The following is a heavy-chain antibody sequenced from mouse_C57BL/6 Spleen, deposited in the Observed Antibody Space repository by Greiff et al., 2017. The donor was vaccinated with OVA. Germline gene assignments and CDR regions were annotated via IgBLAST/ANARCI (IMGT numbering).Heavy chain of an antibody. V-gene: IGHV1-26*01. CDR1: GYTFTDYY. CDR3: ASGYDGPFAY. J-gene: IGHJ3*01. CDR2: INPNNGGT. D-gene: IGHD2-3*01. Sequence: EVQLQQSGPELVKPGASVKISCKASGYTFTDYYMNWVKQSHGKSLEWIGDINPNNGGTSYNQKFKGKATLTVDKSSSTAYMELRSLTSEDSAVYYCASGYDGPFAYWGQGTLVTVSA.